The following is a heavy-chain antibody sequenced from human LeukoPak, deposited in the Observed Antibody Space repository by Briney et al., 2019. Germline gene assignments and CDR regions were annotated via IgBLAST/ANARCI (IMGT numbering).Heavy chain of an antibody. CDR3: AKEGDFWSGSKFDY. CDR1: GFTFSSYA. J-gene: IGHJ4*02. CDR2: IGGSGGST. Sequence: GGSLRLSCAASGFTFSSYAMSWVRQAPGKGLEWVSAIGGSGGSTYYADSVKGRFTISRDNSKNTLYLQMNSLRAEDTAVYHCAKEGDFWSGSKFDYWGQGTLVTVSS. D-gene: IGHD3-3*01. V-gene: IGHV3-23*01.